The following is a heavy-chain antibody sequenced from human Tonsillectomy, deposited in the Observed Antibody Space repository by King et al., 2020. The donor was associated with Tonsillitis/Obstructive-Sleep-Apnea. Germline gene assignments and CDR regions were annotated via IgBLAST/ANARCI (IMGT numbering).Heavy chain of an antibody. D-gene: IGHD6-6*01. CDR2: IYPGYS. Sequence: QLVQSGAEVKKPGESLKISCEGSGYRFTSSWIGWVRQMPGKGLEWMGIIYPGYSGYSPSFQGQVTISADKSISTAYLQWTSLKASDTAMYYCARLGDSSSFVSLDYFDYWGQGTLVTVSS. V-gene: IGHV5-51*01. J-gene: IGHJ4*02. CDR3: ARLGDSSSFVSLDYFDY. CDR1: GYRFTSSW.